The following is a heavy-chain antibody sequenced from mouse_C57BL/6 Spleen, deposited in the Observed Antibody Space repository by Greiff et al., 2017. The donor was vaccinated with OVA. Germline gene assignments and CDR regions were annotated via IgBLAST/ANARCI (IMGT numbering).Heavy chain of an antibody. Sequence: EVQGVESGGGLVKPGGSLKLSCAASGFTFSSYAMSWVRQTPEKRLEWVATISDGGSYTYYPDNVKGRFTISRDNAKNNLYLQMSHLKSEDTAMYYCARDAWDWYFDVWGTGTTVTVSS. CDR1: GFTFSSYA. D-gene: IGHD4-1*01. J-gene: IGHJ1*03. V-gene: IGHV5-4*01. CDR2: ISDGGSYT. CDR3: ARDAWDWYFDV.